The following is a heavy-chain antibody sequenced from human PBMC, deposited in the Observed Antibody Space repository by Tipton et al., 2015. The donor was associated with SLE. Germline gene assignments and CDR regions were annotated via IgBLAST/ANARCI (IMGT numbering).Heavy chain of an antibody. CDR3: AKDRSLIAAAAGY. J-gene: IGHJ4*02. V-gene: IGHV3-23*01. Sequence: SLRLSCAASGFTFSSYWMHWVRQAPGKGLEWVSAISGSGGSTYYADSVKGRFTISRDNSKNTLYLQMNSLRAEDTAVYYCAKDRSLIAAAAGYWGQGTLVTVSS. CDR1: GFTFSSYW. D-gene: IGHD6-13*01. CDR2: ISGSGGST.